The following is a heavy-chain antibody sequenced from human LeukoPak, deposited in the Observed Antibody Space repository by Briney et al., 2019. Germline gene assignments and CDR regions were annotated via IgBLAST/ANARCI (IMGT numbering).Heavy chain of an antibody. CDR1: GFTVSTNY. CDR2: VSGSGDIT. J-gene: IGHJ5*02. Sequence: PGGSLRLSCAASGFTVSTNYINWVRQAPGKGLEWVSGVSGSGDITYYADSVKGRFAISRDNSKNTVYLQMNSLRVEDTAVYYCAKDLDDSIAVAGTVGNWFDPWGQGTLVTVSS. CDR3: AKDLDDSIAVAGTVGNWFDP. D-gene: IGHD6-19*01. V-gene: IGHV3-23*01.